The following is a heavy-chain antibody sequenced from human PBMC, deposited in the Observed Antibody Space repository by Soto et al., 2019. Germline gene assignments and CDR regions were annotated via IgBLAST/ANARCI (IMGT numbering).Heavy chain of an antibody. CDR2: IVPIFGTA. Sequence: QVQLVQSGAEVKKPGSSVKVSCKASGGTFSSYAISWVRQAPGQGLEWMGGIVPIFGTANYAQKFQGRVTITADESTSTAYMELSSLRSEDAAVYCCARVGYYYDSSGYSWGQGTLVTVSS. CDR3: ARVGYYYDSSGYS. D-gene: IGHD3-22*01. CDR1: GGTFSSYA. J-gene: IGHJ4*02. V-gene: IGHV1-69*01.